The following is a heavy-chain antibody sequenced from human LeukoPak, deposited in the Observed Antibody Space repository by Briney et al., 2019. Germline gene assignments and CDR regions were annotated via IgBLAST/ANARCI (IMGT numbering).Heavy chain of an antibody. CDR1: GFTFSSAW. Sequence: GGSLRLSCAASGFTFSSAWVSWVRQAPGKGLEWVGRVRGKTDGGTSDYAAAVEGRFTIWRDDSTNTLFLQMNSLKTEDTAKYYCTSDPGLGGLNSDAFDMWGQGTLVTVSS. CDR2: VRGKTDGGTS. J-gene: IGHJ3*02. V-gene: IGHV3-15*01. D-gene: IGHD3-10*01. CDR3: TSDPGLGGLNSDAFDM.